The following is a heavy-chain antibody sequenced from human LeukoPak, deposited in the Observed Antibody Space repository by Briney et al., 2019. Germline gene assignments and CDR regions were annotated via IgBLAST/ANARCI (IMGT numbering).Heavy chain of an antibody. CDR1: GGSLSSGGYS. J-gene: IGHJ2*01. CDR3: ARSGYSYGYWYFDL. Sequence: PSETLSLTCAVSGGSLSSGGYSWSWIRQPPGKGLEWIGYIYHSGSTNYNPSLKSRVPISVDRSKNQFSLKLGSVTAADTAVYYCARSGYSYGYWYFDLWGRGTLVTVSS. D-gene: IGHD5-18*01. V-gene: IGHV4-30-2*01. CDR2: IYHSGST.